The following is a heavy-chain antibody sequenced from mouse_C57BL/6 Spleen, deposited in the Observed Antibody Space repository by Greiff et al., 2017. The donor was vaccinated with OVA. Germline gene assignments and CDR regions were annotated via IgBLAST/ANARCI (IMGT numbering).Heavy chain of an antibody. Sequence: QVQLQQPGAELVRPGSSVKLSCKASGYTFTSYWMHWVKQRPIQGLEWIGNIDPSDSETHYNQKFKDKATLTVDKSSSTAYMQLSSLTSEDSAVYYCARGSYGSSWDYFDYWGQGTTLTVSS. D-gene: IGHD1-1*01. J-gene: IGHJ2*01. V-gene: IGHV1-52*01. CDR2: IDPSDSET. CDR1: GYTFTSYW. CDR3: ARGSYGSSWDYFDY.